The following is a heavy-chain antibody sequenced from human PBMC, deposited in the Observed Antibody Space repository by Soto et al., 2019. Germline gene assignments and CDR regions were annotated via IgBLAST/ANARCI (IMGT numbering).Heavy chain of an antibody. J-gene: IGHJ4*02. V-gene: IGHV1-18*01. Sequence: QVQLVQSGAEVKKPGASVKVSCKASGYTFTSYGISWVRQAPGQGLEWMGWISGYNGNTNHAQKLQGRVTMTTDTYTSTAYMELRSLRSDDTAVYYCARDCDITMVRGVIRNDYWGQGTLVTVSS. CDR2: ISGYNGNT. CDR3: ARDCDITMVRGVIRNDY. CDR1: GYTFTSYG. D-gene: IGHD3-10*01.